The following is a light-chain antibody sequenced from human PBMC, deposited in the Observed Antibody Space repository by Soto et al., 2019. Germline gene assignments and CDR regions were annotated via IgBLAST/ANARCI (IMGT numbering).Light chain of an antibody. Sequence: QSALTQPASVSGSPGQSITISCTGTSSDVGSYNLVSWYQPHPGKAPKLMIYEGSKRPSGVSNRFSGSKSGNTASLTISGLQAEDEADYYCCSYAGSVVFGGGTQLTVL. CDR1: SSDVGSYNL. CDR2: EGS. V-gene: IGLV2-23*01. CDR3: CSYAGSVV. J-gene: IGLJ2*01.